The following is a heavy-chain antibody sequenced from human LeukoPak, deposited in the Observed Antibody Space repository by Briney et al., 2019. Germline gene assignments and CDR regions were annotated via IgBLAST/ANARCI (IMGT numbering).Heavy chain of an antibody. CDR1: GFIFSSYG. Sequence: GESLRLSCAASGFIFSSYGMHWVRQAPGKGLEWVAVISYDGSNKYYADSVKGRFTISRDNSKNTLYLQMNSLRAEDTAVYYCAKDKYYDSSGPFDYWGQGTLVTVSS. V-gene: IGHV3-30*18. J-gene: IGHJ4*02. CDR3: AKDKYYDSSGPFDY. CDR2: ISYDGSNK. D-gene: IGHD3-22*01.